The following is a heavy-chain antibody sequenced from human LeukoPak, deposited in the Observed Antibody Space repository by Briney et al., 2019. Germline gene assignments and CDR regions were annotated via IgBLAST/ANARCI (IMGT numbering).Heavy chain of an antibody. V-gene: IGHV3-23*01. J-gene: IGHJ4*02. CDR3: AEVYGYLSYFDY. CDR2: ISGSGGST. CDR1: GFTFNNYG. D-gene: IGHD5-18*01. Sequence: GGSLRLSCAASGFTFNNYGMSWVRQAPGKGLEWVSAISGSGGSTYYADSVKGRFTISRDNSKNTLYLQMSSLRAEDTAVYYCAEVYGYLSYFDYWGQGTLVTVSS.